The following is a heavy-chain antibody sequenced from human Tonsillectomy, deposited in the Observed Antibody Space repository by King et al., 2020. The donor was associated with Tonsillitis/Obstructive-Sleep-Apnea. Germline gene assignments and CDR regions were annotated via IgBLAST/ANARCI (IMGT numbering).Heavy chain of an antibody. CDR1: GFTFSSYS. V-gene: IGHV3-48*02. Sequence: VQLVESGGGLVQPGGSLRLSCAASGFTFSSYSMNWVRQAPGKGLEWVSYISSSSTIYYADSVKGRFTISRDNAKNSLYLQMNSLRDEDTAVYYCAREGADYYYYMDVWGKGTTVTVSS. CDR2: ISSSSTI. J-gene: IGHJ6*03. CDR3: AREGADYYYYMDV.